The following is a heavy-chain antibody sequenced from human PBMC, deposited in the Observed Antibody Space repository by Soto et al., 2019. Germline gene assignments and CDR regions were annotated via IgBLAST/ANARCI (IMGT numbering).Heavy chain of an antibody. V-gene: IGHV1-18*01. CDR2: ISAYYGNT. Sequence: ASVKVSCKASGCTFTSYGIRWVRQAPGQGLELMGWISAYYGNTNYAQKLQGRVTITADASTSTAYMELRSLRSEDTAVYYCAKDYPPPYCGGDSSFYYYYGMDVWGQGTTVTASS. J-gene: IGHJ6*02. D-gene: IGHD2-21*02. CDR1: GCTFTSYG. CDR3: AKDYPPPYCGGDSSFYYYYGMDV.